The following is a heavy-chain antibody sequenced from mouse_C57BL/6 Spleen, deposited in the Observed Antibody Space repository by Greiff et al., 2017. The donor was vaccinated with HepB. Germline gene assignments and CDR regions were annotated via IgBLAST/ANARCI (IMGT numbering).Heavy chain of an antibody. CDR2: IDPSDSYT. Sequence: VQLQQPGAELVMPGASVKLSCKASGYTFTSYWMHWVKQRPGQGLEWIGEIDPSDSYTNYNQKFKGKSTLTVDTSSSTAYMQLSSLTSEDSAVYYCARSEYCGSSSDVWGTGTTVTVSS. V-gene: IGHV1-69*01. CDR1: GYTFTSYW. CDR3: ARSEYCGSSSDV. J-gene: IGHJ1*03. D-gene: IGHD1-1*01.